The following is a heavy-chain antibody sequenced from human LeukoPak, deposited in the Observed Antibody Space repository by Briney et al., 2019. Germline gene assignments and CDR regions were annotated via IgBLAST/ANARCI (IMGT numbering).Heavy chain of an antibody. D-gene: IGHD6-19*01. Sequence: GGSLRLSCAASGFTFSSYEMNWVRQAPGKGLEWVSYISGSGRTIYYANSVKGRFTISRDNAKNSLYLQMNSLRADDTAVYYCARLDASGLDYWGQGTLVTVSS. CDR1: GFTFSSYE. CDR3: ARLDASGLDY. V-gene: IGHV3-48*03. CDR2: ISGSGRTI. J-gene: IGHJ4*02.